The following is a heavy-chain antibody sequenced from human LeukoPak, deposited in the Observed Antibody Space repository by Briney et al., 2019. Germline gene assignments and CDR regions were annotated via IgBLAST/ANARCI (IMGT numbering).Heavy chain of an antibody. D-gene: IGHD3-22*01. J-gene: IGHJ4*02. CDR1: GYTFPSYG. V-gene: IGHV1-18*01. CDR3: ARAPAEYYDSSRYPLHFDY. CDR2: ISAYNGNT. Sequence: GASVKDSFMSSGYTFPSYGISWVRQAPGQGLEWMGWISAYNGNTNYAQKLQGRVTMTTDTSTSTAYMELRSLRSDDTAVYYCARAPAEYYDSSRYPLHFDYWGQGTLVTVSS.